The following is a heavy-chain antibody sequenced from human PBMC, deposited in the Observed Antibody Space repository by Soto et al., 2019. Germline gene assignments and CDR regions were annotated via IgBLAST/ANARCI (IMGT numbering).Heavy chain of an antibody. V-gene: IGHV3-66*01. D-gene: IGHD3-10*01. J-gene: IGHJ4*02. Sequence: GGSLRLSCAASGFTVSSNYMSWVRQAPGKGLEWVSVKGRFTISRDNSKNTLYLQMNSLRAEDTAVYYCARDHVTMVRGVIIMDDYWGQGTLVTVSS. CDR3: ARDHVTMVRGVIIMDDY. CDR1: GFTVSSNY.